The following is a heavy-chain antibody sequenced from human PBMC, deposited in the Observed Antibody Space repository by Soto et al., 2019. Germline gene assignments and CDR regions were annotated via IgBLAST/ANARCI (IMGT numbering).Heavy chain of an antibody. CDR2: CDPEDGET. CDR3: ATMTENDFWSGSGMDV. D-gene: IGHD3-3*01. J-gene: IGHJ6*02. CDR1: GYTLTELS. Sequence: ASVKVSCKVSGYTLTELSMHWVRQAPGTRLEWMGGCDPEDGETIYAQKFQGRVTMTEDTSTDTAYMELSSLRSEDTAVYYCATMTENDFWSGSGMDVWGQGTTVTVSS. V-gene: IGHV1-24*01.